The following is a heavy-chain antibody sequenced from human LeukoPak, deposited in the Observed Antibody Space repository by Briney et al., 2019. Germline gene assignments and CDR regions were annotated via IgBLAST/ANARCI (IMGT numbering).Heavy chain of an antibody. Sequence: ASVKVSCKASGYTFTSYYMHWVRQAPGQGLEWMGLINPTGGSTGYAQKFQGRVTMTRDMSTSTDYMELSSLRSEDTAIYYCAREEGYSGPNWFDPWGQGTLVTVSS. V-gene: IGHV1-46*01. CDR1: GYTFTSYY. CDR2: INPTGGST. CDR3: AREEGYSGPNWFDP. J-gene: IGHJ5*02. D-gene: IGHD5-12*01.